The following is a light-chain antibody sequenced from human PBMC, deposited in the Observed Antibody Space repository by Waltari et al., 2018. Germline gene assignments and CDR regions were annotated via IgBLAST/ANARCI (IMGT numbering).Light chain of an antibody. J-gene: IGKJ4*01. V-gene: IGKV1-12*01. CDR2: TGS. CDR1: QDIATG. Sequence: DIQMTQSPSSVSASVGDRVTITCRARQDIATGLGRYQQQIGKAPKPLIYTGSSLQSGVPPRVSGSGSGTDFTLTINRLQPEDSATYYCQQTTSFPLTFGGGTKVEIK. CDR3: QQTTSFPLT.